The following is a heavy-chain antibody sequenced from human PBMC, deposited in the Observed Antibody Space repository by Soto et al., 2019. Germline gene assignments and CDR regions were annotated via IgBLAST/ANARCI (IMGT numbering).Heavy chain of an antibody. J-gene: IGHJ4*02. D-gene: IGHD1-1*01. V-gene: IGHV4-38-2*02. CDR3: AREKVGTTFFDN. Sequence: SETLSLTCNVAGFAISRGYYWSWVRQTPGKGLEWIGSIYPSVSSYHNPSLETRLTLSIDTSKNQFTLKLASVTAADTALYYCAREKVGTTFFDNWGQGTQVTVSS. CDR2: IYPSVSS. CDR1: GFAISRGYY.